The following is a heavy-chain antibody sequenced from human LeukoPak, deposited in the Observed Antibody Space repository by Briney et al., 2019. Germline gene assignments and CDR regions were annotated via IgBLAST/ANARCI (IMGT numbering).Heavy chain of an antibody. CDR1: GFTFSSYG. J-gene: IGHJ4*02. V-gene: IGHV3-30*02. CDR2: IRYDGSNK. Sequence: PGGSLRLSCAASGFTFSSYGVHWVRQAPGKGLEWVAFIRYDGSNKYYADSVKGRFTISRDNSKNTLYLQMNSLRAEDTAVYYCAKGLYLRILGGPDYWGQGTLVTVSS. D-gene: IGHD3-16*01. CDR3: AKGLYLRILGGPDY.